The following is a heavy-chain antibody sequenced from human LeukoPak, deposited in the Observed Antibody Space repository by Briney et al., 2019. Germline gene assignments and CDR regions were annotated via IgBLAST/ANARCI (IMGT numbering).Heavy chain of an antibody. D-gene: IGHD3/OR15-3a*01. J-gene: IGHJ4*02. V-gene: IGHV1-8*02. CDR2: MGPNSANT. CDR3: ARISFGTGYPDTFDY. Sequence: ASVKVSCKASGYTFTTYDINWVRQATGQGLEWMGWMGPNSANTGYAQKFQGRITMTRNTSISTAYMELTSLRSENTAVYYCARISFGTGYPDTFDYWGQGTLVTVSS. CDR1: GYTFTTYD.